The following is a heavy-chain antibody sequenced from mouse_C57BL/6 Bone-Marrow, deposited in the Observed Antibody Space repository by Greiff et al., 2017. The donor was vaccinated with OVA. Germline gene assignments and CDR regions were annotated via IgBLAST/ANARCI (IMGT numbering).Heavy chain of an antibody. J-gene: IGHJ4*01. D-gene: IGHD2-4*01. Sequence: VQLKQSGPELVKPGASVKISCKASGYTFTDYYMNWVKQSHGKSLEWIGDINPNNGGTSYNQKFKGKATLTIDKSSSTAYMELRSLTSEDSAVYYCARSLYDYDYAMDYWGQGTSVTVSS. CDR1: GYTFTDYY. CDR3: ARSLYDYDYAMDY. V-gene: IGHV1-26*01. CDR2: INPNNGGT.